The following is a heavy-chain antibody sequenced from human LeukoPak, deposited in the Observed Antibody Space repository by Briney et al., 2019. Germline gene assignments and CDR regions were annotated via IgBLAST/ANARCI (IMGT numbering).Heavy chain of an antibody. CDR3: TTVYYGSGSYYGHYFDY. CDR2: IKSKTDGGTT. D-gene: IGHD3-10*01. V-gene: IGHV3-15*01. J-gene: IGHJ4*02. Sequence: GGSLRLSCAASGFTFSNYAMSWVRQAPGKGLEWVGRIKSKTDGGTTDYAAPVKGRFTISRDDSKNTLYLQMNSLKTEDTAVYYCTTVYYGSGSYYGHYFDYWGQGTLVTVSS. CDR1: GFTFSNYA.